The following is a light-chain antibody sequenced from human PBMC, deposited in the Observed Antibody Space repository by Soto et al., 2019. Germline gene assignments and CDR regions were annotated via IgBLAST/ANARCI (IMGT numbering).Light chain of an antibody. CDR1: SSDVGSYNL. CDR2: EVS. V-gene: IGLV2-23*02. J-gene: IGLJ3*02. Sequence: QSALTQPASVSGSPGQSITISCTGTSSDVGSYNLVSWCQHHPGKAPKLMIYEVSQRPSGVSNRFSGSKSGNTASLTISGLQAEDEADYYCCSYAGSSTFWVFGGGTKLTVL. CDR3: CSYAGSSTFWV.